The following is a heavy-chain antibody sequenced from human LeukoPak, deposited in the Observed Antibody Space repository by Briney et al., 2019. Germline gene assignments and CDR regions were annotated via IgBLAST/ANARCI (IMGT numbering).Heavy chain of an antibody. J-gene: IGHJ4*02. CDR3: ARDLVTDYYDSSGVFDY. CDR2: TYYRSKWYN. CDR1: GDSVSSDSAA. V-gene: IGHV6-1*01. D-gene: IGHD3-22*01. Sequence: SQTLSLTCAISGDSVSSDSAAWNWIRQSPSRGLEWLGRTYYRSKWYNDYAVSVKSRITINPDTSKNQFSLQLNSVTPEDTAVYYCARDLVTDYYDSSGVFDYWGQGTLVTVSS.